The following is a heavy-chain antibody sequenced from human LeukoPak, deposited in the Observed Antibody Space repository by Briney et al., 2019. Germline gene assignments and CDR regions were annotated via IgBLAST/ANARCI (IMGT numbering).Heavy chain of an antibody. CDR2: MYNSGRT. CDR3: ARQGSGGRSFDV. J-gene: IGHJ3*01. Sequence: PSETLSLTCTVSGASISTYYWSWIRQPPGKGLEWIGYMYNSGRTNYNPSLKSRVTISIDTSKNQVSLRLSSVTAADTAVYYCARQGSGGRSFDVWGQGTMVTVSS. D-gene: IGHD1-26*01. CDR1: GASISTYY. V-gene: IGHV4-59*08.